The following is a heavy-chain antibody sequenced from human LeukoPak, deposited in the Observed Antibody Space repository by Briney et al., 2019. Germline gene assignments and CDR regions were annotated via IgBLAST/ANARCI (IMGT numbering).Heavy chain of an antibody. D-gene: IGHD3-9*01. V-gene: IGHV1-18*01. CDR3: ARASYDILTGDPFDY. CDR1: GYTFTSYG. Sequence: ASVKVSCKASGYTFTSYGISWVRQAPGQGLEWMGWISAYNGNTNYVQKLQGRVTMTTDTSTSTAYMELRSLRSDDTAVYYCARASYDILTGDPFDYWGQGTLVTVSS. CDR2: ISAYNGNT. J-gene: IGHJ4*02.